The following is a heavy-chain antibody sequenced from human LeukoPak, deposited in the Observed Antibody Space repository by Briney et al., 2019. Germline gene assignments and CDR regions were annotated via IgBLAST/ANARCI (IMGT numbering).Heavy chain of an antibody. J-gene: IGHJ5*02. CDR2: INPNSGGT. CDR3: ARGRWLQLAPQNNWFDP. Sequence: ASVKVSCKASGYTFTGYYMHWVRQAPGQGLEWMGWINPNSGGTNYAQKFQGWVTMTRDTSISTAYMELSRLRSDDTAVYYCARGRWLQLAPQNNWFDPWGQGTLVTVSS. V-gene: IGHV1-2*04. D-gene: IGHD5-24*01. CDR1: GYTFTGYY.